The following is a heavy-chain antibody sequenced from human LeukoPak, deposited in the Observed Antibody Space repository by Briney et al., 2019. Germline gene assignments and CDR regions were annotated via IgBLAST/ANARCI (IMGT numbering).Heavy chain of an antibody. Sequence: PGGSLRLSCAASGFTFRSYNMNWVRQAPGKRPEWVSSISRSSSYIYYAASVKGRVTISRDNAKNSLYLQMSSLRAEDTALYYCARGASRADYWGQGTLVTVSS. CDR1: GFTFRSYN. V-gene: IGHV3-21*01. CDR2: ISRSSSYI. J-gene: IGHJ4*02. CDR3: ARGASRADY.